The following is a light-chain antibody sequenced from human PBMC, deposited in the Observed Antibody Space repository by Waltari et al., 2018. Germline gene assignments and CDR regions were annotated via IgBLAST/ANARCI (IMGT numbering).Light chain of an antibody. CDR2: WAS. V-gene: IGKV4-1*01. Sequence: DIVMTQSPESLPLSLGERATINCKSTQSVLSSSDSRHYLAWYQQRPGQLPNWLIDWASTREFGVPDRFTGSGSGTDFTLTISSLQAEDVAVYYCQQYFSLPWTFGQGTKVEL. J-gene: IGKJ1*01. CDR3: QQYFSLPWT. CDR1: QSVLSSSDSRHY.